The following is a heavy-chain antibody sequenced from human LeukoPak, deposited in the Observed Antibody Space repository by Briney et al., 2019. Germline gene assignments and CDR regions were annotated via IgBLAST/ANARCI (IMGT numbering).Heavy chain of an antibody. Sequence: SETLSLTCTVSGGSTSSGSYFWSWIRQPAGKGLEWIGRIYTSGSTNYSPSLKSRVTISVDTSRNQFSLNLTSVTAADTAMYYCARTRGYSNYGLDYWGQGTLVTVSS. CDR2: IYTSGST. D-gene: IGHD4-11*01. J-gene: IGHJ4*02. V-gene: IGHV4-61*02. CDR1: GGSTSSGSYF. CDR3: ARTRGYSNYGLDY.